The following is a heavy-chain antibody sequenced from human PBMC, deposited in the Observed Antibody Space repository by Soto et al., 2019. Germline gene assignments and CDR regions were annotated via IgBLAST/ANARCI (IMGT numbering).Heavy chain of an antibody. D-gene: IGHD2-15*01. CDR2: INAGNGNT. V-gene: IGHV1-3*01. CDR3: ARDFCSGGGCYQGDFDY. CDR1: GYTFTSYV. J-gene: IGHJ4*02. Sequence: QVQLVQSVAEVQKPGASVMFSCKTSGYTFTSYVIHWVRQAPGQRLEWMGWINAGNGNTKYSQKFQDRVTITRDTSASTAYMELSSLRSEDTAVYFCARDFCSGGGCYQGDFDYWGQGTLVTVSS.